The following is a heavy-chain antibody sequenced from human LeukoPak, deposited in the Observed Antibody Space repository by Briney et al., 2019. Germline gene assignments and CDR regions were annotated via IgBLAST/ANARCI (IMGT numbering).Heavy chain of an antibody. D-gene: IGHD4-17*01. CDR3: AKVAGYGDEYYFDY. Sequence: GGSLRLSCAASGFTFSSYGMHWVRQAPGKGLEWVAVISYDGSNKYYADSVKGRFTISRDNSKNTLYLQMNSLRAEDTAVYYCAKVAGYGDEYYFDYWGQGTLVTVSS. V-gene: IGHV3-30*18. CDR1: GFTFSSYG. CDR2: ISYDGSNK. J-gene: IGHJ4*02.